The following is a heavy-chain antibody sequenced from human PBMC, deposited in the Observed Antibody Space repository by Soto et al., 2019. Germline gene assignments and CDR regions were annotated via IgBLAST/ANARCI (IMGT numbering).Heavy chain of an antibody. J-gene: IGHJ4*02. D-gene: IGHD6-19*01. V-gene: IGHV4-39*01. CDR2: IYYSGST. CDR3: ARPFDTSGWYDY. Sequence: SETLSLTCTVSGGSTSSSSYYWGWIRQPPGKGLEWIGSIYYSGSTYYNPSLQSRVTISVDTSKNQFSLKLSSVTAADTAVYYCARPFDTSGWYDYWGQGTLVTVSS. CDR1: GGSTSSSSYY.